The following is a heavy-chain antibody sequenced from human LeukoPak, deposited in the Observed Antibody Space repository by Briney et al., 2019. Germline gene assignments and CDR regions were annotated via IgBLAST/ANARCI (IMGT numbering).Heavy chain of an antibody. Sequence: EPSQTLSLTCTVSGGSISSGDYYWSWIRQPPGQGLEWIGYIYYSGSTYYNPSLKSRVTISVDTSKSQFSLKLSSVTAADTAVYYCADYDFWSGYWSYWGQGTLVTVSS. D-gene: IGHD3-3*01. CDR3: ADYDFWSGYWSY. CDR1: GGSISSGDYY. V-gene: IGHV4-30-4*01. J-gene: IGHJ4*02. CDR2: IYYSGST.